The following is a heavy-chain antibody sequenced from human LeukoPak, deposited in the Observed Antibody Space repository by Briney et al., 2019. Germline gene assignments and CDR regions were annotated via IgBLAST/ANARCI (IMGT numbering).Heavy chain of an antibody. V-gene: IGHV3-23*01. J-gene: IGHJ4*02. CDR1: GFTFSSYG. D-gene: IGHD2-21*02. CDR2: ISGSGGST. CDR3: AKEWDIVVVTAEPDY. Sequence: GGSLRLSCAASGFTFSSYGMHWVRQAPGKGLEWVSAISGSGGSTYYADSVKGRFTISRDSSKNTLYLQMNSLRAEDTAVYYCAKEWDIVVVTAEPDYWGQGTLVTVSS.